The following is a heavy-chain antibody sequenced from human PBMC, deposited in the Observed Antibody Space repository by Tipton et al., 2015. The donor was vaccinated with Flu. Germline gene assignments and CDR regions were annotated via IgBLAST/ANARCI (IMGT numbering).Heavy chain of an antibody. V-gene: IGHV3-49*04. CDR2: IRSKAYGGTT. CDR1: GFTFGDYA. Sequence: SLRLSCTASGFTFGDYAVSWVRQAPGKGLEWVGFIRSKAYGGTTEYAASVKGRFTISRDDSKSIAYLQMNSLKTEDTAVYYCTPFPYFDFWSGYYDSSSWYDAFDIWGQGTMVTVSS. J-gene: IGHJ3*02. CDR3: TPFPYFDFWSGYYDSSSWYDAFDI. D-gene: IGHD3-3*01.